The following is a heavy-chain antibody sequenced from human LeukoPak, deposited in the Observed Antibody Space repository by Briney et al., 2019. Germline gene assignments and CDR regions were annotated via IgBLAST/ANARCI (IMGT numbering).Heavy chain of an antibody. CDR2: ISVSGAVT. Sequence: GGSLRLSCAVSGFTFSSFAMSWVRQAPGKGLEWVSAISVSGAVTYYADSVKGRFTISRDNSENTLYLQMNSLRAEDTAVYYCAKRLTGYYYIDYWGQGTLVTVS. CDR3: AKRLTGYYYIDY. D-gene: IGHD3-9*01. V-gene: IGHV3-23*01. J-gene: IGHJ4*02. CDR1: GFTFSSFA.